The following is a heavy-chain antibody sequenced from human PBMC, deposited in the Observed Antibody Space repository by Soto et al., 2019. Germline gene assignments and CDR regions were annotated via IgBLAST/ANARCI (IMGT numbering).Heavy chain of an antibody. CDR3: ASLTYDFWSGYYHFDY. V-gene: IGHV4-39*01. CDR1: GGSISSSSYY. Sequence: SETLSLTCTVSGGSISSSSYYWGWIRQPPGKGLEWIGSIYYSGSTYYNPSLKSRVTISVDTSKNQFSLKLSPVTAADAAVYYCASLTYDFWSGYYHFDYWGQGTLVTVSS. CDR2: IYYSGST. D-gene: IGHD3-3*01. J-gene: IGHJ4*02.